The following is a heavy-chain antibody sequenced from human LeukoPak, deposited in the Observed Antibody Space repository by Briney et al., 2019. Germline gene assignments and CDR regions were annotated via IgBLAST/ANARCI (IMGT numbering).Heavy chain of an antibody. CDR2: IDHRGRI. Sequence: SETLSLTCAVYGGSFSDYYWNWIRQPPEKGLEWIGEIDHRGRIKYNPSLKSRVTISVDTSKNQFSLKLSSVTAADTAVYYCARTSGDWLSWAWIGVDVWGQGTTVTVSS. CDR1: GGSFSDYY. D-gene: IGHD3-9*01. CDR3: ARTSGDWLSWAWIGVDV. V-gene: IGHV4-34*01. J-gene: IGHJ6*02.